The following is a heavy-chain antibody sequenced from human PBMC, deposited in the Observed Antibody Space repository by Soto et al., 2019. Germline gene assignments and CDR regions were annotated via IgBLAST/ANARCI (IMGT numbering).Heavy chain of an antibody. V-gene: IGHV3-9*01. CDR3: AKDKERFGEARVGYYGMDV. J-gene: IGHJ6*02. CDR2: ISWNSGGI. CDR1: GFTFDDYA. Sequence: EVQLVESGGGLVQPGRSLRLSCAASGFTFDDYAMHWVRQAPGKGLEWVSGISWNSGGIAYADSVKGRFTISRDNAKNSLYLQMNSLRAEDTALYYCAKDKERFGEARVGYYGMDVWGQGTTVTVSS. D-gene: IGHD3-10*01.